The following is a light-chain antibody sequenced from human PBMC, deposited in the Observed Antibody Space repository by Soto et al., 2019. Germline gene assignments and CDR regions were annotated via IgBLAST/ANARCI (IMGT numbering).Light chain of an antibody. Sequence: QLVLTQSPSASASLGASVKLACTLSSGHSNYAIAWHQQQPEKGPRYLMKVNGDGSHTKGDGIPDRFSGSSSGAERYLTISSLQSEDEADYYCQTWDTGIQVFGGGTKVTVL. CDR2: VNGDGSH. CDR1: SGHSNYA. CDR3: QTWDTGIQV. J-gene: IGLJ2*01. V-gene: IGLV4-69*01.